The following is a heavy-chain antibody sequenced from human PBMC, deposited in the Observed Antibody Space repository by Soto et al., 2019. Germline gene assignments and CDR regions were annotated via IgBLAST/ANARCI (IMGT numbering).Heavy chain of an antibody. D-gene: IGHD6-19*01. V-gene: IGHV3-7*03. CDR2: INQDGGGT. CDR1: GFTFISSF. CDR3: ARYFLGSGRYFFDY. J-gene: IGHJ4*02. Sequence: GGSLRLSCVASGFTFISSFMGWVRQAPGKGLEWVANINQDGGGTYYVDSVEGRFTISRDNDKDSLYLQMNSLRGEDTAVYYCARYFLGSGRYFFDYWGQGTLVTVSS.